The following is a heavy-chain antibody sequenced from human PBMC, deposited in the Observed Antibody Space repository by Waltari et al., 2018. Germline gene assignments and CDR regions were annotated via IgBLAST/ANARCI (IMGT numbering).Heavy chain of an antibody. D-gene: IGHD3-3*01. CDR1: GFTFSNYW. CDR2: IKQDGSEI. Sequence: EVQLVESGGGLVQPGGSLRLSCAASGFTFSNYWMTWVRQAPGKGLEWGANIKQDGSEIYYVDSVKGRFTIARDNAKNSLFLQMNSLRAEDTAIYYCASDGVSSEYWGQGTLVTVSS. CDR3: ASDGVSSEY. V-gene: IGHV3-7*01. J-gene: IGHJ4*02.